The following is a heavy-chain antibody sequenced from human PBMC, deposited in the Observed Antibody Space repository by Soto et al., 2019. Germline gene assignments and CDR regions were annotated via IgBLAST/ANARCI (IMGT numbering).Heavy chain of an antibody. CDR3: ARMGTFGAVDY. Sequence: QVQLQQWGAGLLKPSETLSLTCAVYGGSFSGYYWSWIRQPPGKGLEWIGEINHSGSTNYNPSLKSRVTISVDTSKNQFSLKLSTATAADTATYYCARMGTFGAVDYWGQGTLVTVSS. CDR1: GGSFSGYY. J-gene: IGHJ4*02. CDR2: INHSGST. V-gene: IGHV4-34*01. D-gene: IGHD3-16*01.